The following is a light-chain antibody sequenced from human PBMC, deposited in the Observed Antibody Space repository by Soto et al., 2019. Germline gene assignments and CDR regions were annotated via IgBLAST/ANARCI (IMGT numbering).Light chain of an antibody. J-gene: IGKJ1*01. CDR1: QSISTW. Sequence: DIQMTQSPSTLSASVGDTVTITCRASQSISTWLAWYQQKPGKAPKSLIQQASSLESGVPSRFTGSGYGTEFTLTINILQPDDVAIYYCQQYNSHPWTFGQGTQVEI. CDR3: QQYNSHPWT. CDR2: QAS. V-gene: IGKV1-5*03.